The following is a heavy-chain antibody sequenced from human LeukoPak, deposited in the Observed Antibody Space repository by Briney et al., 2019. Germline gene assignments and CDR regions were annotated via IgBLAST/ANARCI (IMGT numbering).Heavy chain of an antibody. J-gene: IGHJ4*02. D-gene: IGHD3-10*01. CDR1: GFTFSSYA. CDR3: ARVSWYGSGNSINFDY. CDR2: ISGSGVNT. Sequence: GGSLRLSCAVSGFTFSSYAMNRVRQAPGKGLEWVSAISGSGVNTDHADSVKGRFTISRDNSKNTLYLQMNSLRAEDTAVYYCARVSWYGSGNSINFDYWGQGTLVTVSS. V-gene: IGHV3-23*01.